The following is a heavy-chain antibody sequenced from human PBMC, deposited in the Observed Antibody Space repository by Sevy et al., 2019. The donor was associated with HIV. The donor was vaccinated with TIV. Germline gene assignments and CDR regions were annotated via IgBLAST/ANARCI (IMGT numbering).Heavy chain of an antibody. CDR1: GFTYSSYG. J-gene: IGHJ4*02. V-gene: IGHV3-33*01. D-gene: IGHD6-6*01. CDR2: IWYDGSNK. Sequence: GGSLRLSCAASGFTYSSYGMHWVRQAPGKGLEWVAVIWYDGSNKEYADSVKGRFTISRDNSKNTLYVQMNSLRAEDTAVYYCARDSDYSSSVDYWGQGTLVTVSS. CDR3: ARDSDYSSSVDY.